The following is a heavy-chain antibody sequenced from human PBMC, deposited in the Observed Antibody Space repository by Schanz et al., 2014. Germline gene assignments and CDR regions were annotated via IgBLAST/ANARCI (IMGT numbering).Heavy chain of an antibody. D-gene: IGHD2-2*01. CDR2: IGPASDP. Sequence: VQLVESGGGVVQPGRSLRLSCAASRFTFSSYTMHWVRQAIGKGLEWVSGIGPASDPYYAGSVKGRFTISRENGKNSLYLQMNSLRAGDTAVYYCARGRRGDCRRTSCTYYFDYWGQGTLVTVSS. V-gene: IGHV3-13*05. CDR3: ARGRRGDCRRTSCTYYFDY. CDR1: RFTFSSYT. J-gene: IGHJ4*02.